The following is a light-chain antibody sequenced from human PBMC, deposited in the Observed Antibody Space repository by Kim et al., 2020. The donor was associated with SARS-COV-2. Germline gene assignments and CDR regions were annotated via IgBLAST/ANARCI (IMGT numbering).Light chain of an antibody. CDR1: QRVSSN. CDR2: GAS. CDR3: QQYNNWPPYT. Sequence: EIVMTQSPATLSVSPGESATLSCRASQRVSSNLAWYQQKPGQAPRLLIYGASTRVTGIPARFSGSGSGTEFTLTISSLQSEDFAVYYCQQYNNWPPYTVGQGTKLEI. V-gene: IGKV3-15*01. J-gene: IGKJ2*01.